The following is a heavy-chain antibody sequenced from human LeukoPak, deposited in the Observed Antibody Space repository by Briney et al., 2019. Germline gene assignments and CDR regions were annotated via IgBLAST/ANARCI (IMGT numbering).Heavy chain of an antibody. CDR1: GFTFSSYA. V-gene: IGHV3-23*01. CDR3: AKRDTSGSYYFDY. J-gene: IGHJ4*02. D-gene: IGHD5-18*01. CDR2: ISTSGGST. Sequence: PGGSLRLSCAASGFTFSSYAMSWVRQAPGKGLEWVSSISTSGGSTYYADSVKGRFTISRDNSKNTLYLQMNSLRAGDTAVYYCAKRDTSGSYYFDYWRQGTLVTVSS.